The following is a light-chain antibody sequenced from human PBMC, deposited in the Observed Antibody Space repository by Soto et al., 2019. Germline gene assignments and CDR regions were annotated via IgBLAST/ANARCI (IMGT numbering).Light chain of an antibody. CDR1: SSNIGAGYD. CDR3: HSYDSTLSASI. CDR2: GNT. J-gene: IGLJ2*01. V-gene: IGLV1-40*01. Sequence: QSVLTQPPSVSGAPGQRVTISCTGSSSNIGAGYDVHWYHQLPGTAPKLLIFGNTNRPSGVPDRFSGCKSGTSASLAINGLQADDEANYYCHSYDSTLSASIFGGGTKVTDL.